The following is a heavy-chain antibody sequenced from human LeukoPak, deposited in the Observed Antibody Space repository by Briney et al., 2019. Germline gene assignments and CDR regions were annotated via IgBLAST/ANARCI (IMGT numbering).Heavy chain of an antibody. CDR2: ISVGGRIM. Sequence: GGSLRLSCVASGFTFSSYSFNWVRQAPGKGLEWVSYISVGGRIMSYADSVRGRFTISRDDAKNSIYLQMNSLRDEDTAVYYCATKGTSYSSGYWGQGALVTVSS. D-gene: IGHD6-25*01. CDR3: ATKGTSYSSGY. V-gene: IGHV3-48*02. J-gene: IGHJ4*02. CDR1: GFTFSSYS.